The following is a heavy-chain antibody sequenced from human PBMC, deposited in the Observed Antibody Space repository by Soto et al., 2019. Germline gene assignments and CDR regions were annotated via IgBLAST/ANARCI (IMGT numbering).Heavy chain of an antibody. V-gene: IGHV1-69*13. D-gene: IGHD6-25*01. CDR3: DRAAMSGYDQYDYGMDV. CDR2: IIPIFGTA. Sequence: SVKVSCKASGGTFSSYAVSWVRQAPGHGLVWMGGIIPIFGTANYAQKFHGRVTITAAESTSTAYMELSSMISEDTAVYDCDRAAMSGYDQYDYGMDVWG. J-gene: IGHJ6*02. CDR1: GGTFSSYA.